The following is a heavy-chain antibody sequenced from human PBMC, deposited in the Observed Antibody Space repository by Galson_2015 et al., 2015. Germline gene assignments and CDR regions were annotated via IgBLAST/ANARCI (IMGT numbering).Heavy chain of an antibody. CDR1: GFTFRNYW. J-gene: IGHJ4*02. D-gene: IGHD1-14*01. Sequence: SLRLSCAASGFTFRNYWMVWVRQTPEKGPQWVAKIKYDGSLTFYVDSVKGRFTISRDNAENSLDLQMNSLRADDTAVYYCARDANRGGEFDYWGQGALVTVSS. V-gene: IGHV3-7*03. CDR2: IKYDGSLT. CDR3: ARDANRGGEFDY.